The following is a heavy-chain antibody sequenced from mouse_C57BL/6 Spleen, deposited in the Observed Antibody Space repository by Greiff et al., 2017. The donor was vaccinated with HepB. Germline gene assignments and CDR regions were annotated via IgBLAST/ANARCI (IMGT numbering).Heavy chain of an antibody. Sequence: QVQLQQPGAELVRPGTSVKLSCKASGYTFTSYWMHWVKQRPGQGLEWIGVIDPSDSYTNYNQKFKGKATLTVDTSSSPAYMQLSSLTSEDSAVYYCARWLLRTGMDYWGQGTSVTVSS. D-gene: IGHD2-3*01. V-gene: IGHV1-59*01. J-gene: IGHJ4*01. CDR2: IDPSDSYT. CDR1: GYTFTSYW. CDR3: ARWLLRTGMDY.